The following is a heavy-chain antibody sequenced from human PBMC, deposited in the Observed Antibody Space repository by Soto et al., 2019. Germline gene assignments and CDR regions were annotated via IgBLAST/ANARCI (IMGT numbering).Heavy chain of an antibody. D-gene: IGHD2-21*02. CDR1: GFTFTNAW. J-gene: IGHJ4*02. Sequence: AQLVESGGGLVKPGSSLRLSCAASGFTFTNAWMNWVRQSPGKGLEWVGRIKKISEGGTTNYSTPVKGRFTISRDDSRSTVYVEMESLKIEHTAVYYCTTEFFGVVTSVTVDIYWGQGSLVTVSS. CDR3: TTEFFGVVTSVTVDIY. V-gene: IGHV3-15*01. CDR2: IKKISEGGTT.